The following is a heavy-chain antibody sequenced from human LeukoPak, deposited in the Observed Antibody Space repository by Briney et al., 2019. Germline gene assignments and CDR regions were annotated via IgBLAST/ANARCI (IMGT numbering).Heavy chain of an antibody. CDR1: GYTFTSHA. V-gene: IGHV1-3*01. Sequence: VASVKVSCKASGYTFTSHAMHWVRQAPGQSLEWMGWINPGIGDSKYSQKLQGRLAITRDTSASTASMELSSLRSEDTAVYYCARDRGILTGYYETLDAFDIWGQGTMVTVSS. CDR3: ARDRGILTGYYETLDAFDI. J-gene: IGHJ3*02. D-gene: IGHD3-9*01. CDR2: INPGIGDS.